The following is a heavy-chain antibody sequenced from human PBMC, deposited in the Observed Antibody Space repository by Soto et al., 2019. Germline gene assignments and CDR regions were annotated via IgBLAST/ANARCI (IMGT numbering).Heavy chain of an antibody. CDR3: ARDGYYYDSSGYQRVYYFDY. CDR2: IYYSGST. V-gene: IGHV4-59*01. Sequence: SETLSLTCTVSGGSISSYYGNWIRQPPGKGLEWIGYIYYSGSTNYNPSLKSRVTISVDTSKNQFSLKLSSVTAADTAVYYCARDGYYYDSSGYQRVYYFDYWGQGTLVTVSS. CDR1: GGSISSYY. J-gene: IGHJ4*02. D-gene: IGHD3-22*01.